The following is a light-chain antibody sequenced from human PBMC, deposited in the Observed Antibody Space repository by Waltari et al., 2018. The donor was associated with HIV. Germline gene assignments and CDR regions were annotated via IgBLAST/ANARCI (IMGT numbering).Light chain of an antibody. CDR3: SSYATGNTYV. Sequence: QSALTQPASVSGSPGQSITISCTGTNSDIGKYNIVSWYQQHPGKVPKVLIFEVTTRPSGISHRFSGSKSDNTASLTISGLQAEDEADYYCSSYATGNTYVFGTGTSVTVL. J-gene: IGLJ1*01. CDR2: EVT. V-gene: IGLV2-23*02. CDR1: NSDIGKYNI.